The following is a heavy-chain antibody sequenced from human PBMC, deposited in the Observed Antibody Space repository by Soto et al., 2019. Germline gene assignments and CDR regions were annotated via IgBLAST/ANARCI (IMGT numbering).Heavy chain of an antibody. CDR1: GFPISSPYS. CDR2: TSHTGTT. Sequence: PSETLSLTCIVSGFPISSPYSWGWIRQPPGKGLEWIGSTSHTGTTSYSPSLTSRVSISVDTSKNQVSLKLTSVTAADTAVYFCARVTMVIRDSDHFGVEVWGHGTTVTVS. CDR3: ARVTMVIRDSDHFGVEV. V-gene: IGHV4-38-2*02. J-gene: IGHJ6*02. D-gene: IGHD4-17*01.